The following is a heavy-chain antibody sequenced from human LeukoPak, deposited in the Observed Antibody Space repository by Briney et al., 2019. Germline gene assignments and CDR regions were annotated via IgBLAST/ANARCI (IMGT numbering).Heavy chain of an antibody. CDR1: GGSFSGYY. CDR3: AREIALGSYAHFDY. V-gene: IGHV4-34*01. D-gene: IGHD1-26*01. J-gene: IGHJ4*02. Sequence: PSETLSLTCAVYGGSFSGYYRSWIRQPPGKGLEWIGEINHSGSTYYNPSLKSRVTISVDRSKNQFSLKLSSVTAADTAVYYCAREIALGSYAHFDYWGQGTLVTVSS. CDR2: INHSGST.